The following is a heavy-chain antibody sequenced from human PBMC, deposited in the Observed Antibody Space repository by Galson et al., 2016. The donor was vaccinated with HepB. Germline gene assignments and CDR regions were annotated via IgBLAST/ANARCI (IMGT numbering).Heavy chain of an antibody. J-gene: IGHJ4*02. CDR2: AYYSGGT. CDR3: ARHLDGYTFDS. D-gene: IGHD5-24*01. Sequence: ETLSLTCSVSGVSITSSGHFWDWIRQTPGKGLEGIGTAYYSGGTYSNPSLRSRVTISVDTSKNQFSLNLNSVTAADTAVYYCARHLDGYTFDSWGQGILVTVSS. CDR1: GVSITSSGHF. V-gene: IGHV4-39*01.